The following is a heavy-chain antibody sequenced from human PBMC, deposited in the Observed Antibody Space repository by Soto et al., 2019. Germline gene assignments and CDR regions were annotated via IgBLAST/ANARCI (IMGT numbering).Heavy chain of an antibody. CDR1: GVSISSGGYY. Sequence: TLSLTCTVSGVSISSGGYYWSWIRQHPGKGLEWIGYIYYSGSTYYNPSLKSRVTISVDTSKNQFSLKLSSVTAADTAVYYCARDKPIAVAGTEVYYYYGMDVWGQGTTVTVSS. V-gene: IGHV4-31*03. CDR3: ARDKPIAVAGTEVYYYYGMDV. J-gene: IGHJ6*02. D-gene: IGHD6-19*01. CDR2: IYYSGST.